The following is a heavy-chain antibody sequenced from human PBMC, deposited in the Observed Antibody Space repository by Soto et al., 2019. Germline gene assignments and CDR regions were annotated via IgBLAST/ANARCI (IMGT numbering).Heavy chain of an antibody. D-gene: IGHD6-13*01. Sequence: KASETLSLTCTASGGSVSSGSYYWSWIRQPPGKGLEWIGYIYYSGSTNYNPSLKSRVTISVDTSKNQFSLKLSSVTAADTAVYYCASEDRVAAAGQPRGWFDPWGHGTLVTVSS. CDR2: IYYSGST. V-gene: IGHV4-61*01. J-gene: IGHJ5*02. CDR3: ASEDRVAAAGQPRGWFDP. CDR1: GGSVSSGSYY.